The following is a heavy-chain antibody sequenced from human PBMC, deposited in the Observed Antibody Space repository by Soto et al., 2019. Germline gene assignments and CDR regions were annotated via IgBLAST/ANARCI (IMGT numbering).Heavy chain of an antibody. J-gene: IGHJ4*02. Sequence: PGGSLRLSCAASGFTFSSYWMHWVRQAAGKGLVLVSRIKGDGSETNYADSVKGRFTISRDNAKNTLYLQLNSLRAEDTAVYYCLRGNSGYGNFDYWGQGTRVTVSS. CDR1: GFTFSSYW. CDR2: IKGDGSET. D-gene: IGHD5-12*01. V-gene: IGHV3-74*01. CDR3: LRGNSGYGNFDY.